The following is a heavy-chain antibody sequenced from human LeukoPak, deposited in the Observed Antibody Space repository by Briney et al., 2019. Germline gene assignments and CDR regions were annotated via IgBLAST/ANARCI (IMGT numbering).Heavy chain of an antibody. D-gene: IGHD1-26*01. CDR2: IGSSGRTI. J-gene: IGHJ4*02. V-gene: IGHV3-48*03. CDR1: GFIFSNYE. Sequence: GGSLRLSCAASGFIFSNYEMNWVRQAPGKGLEWVSYIGSSGRTIYYADSVKGRFTISRDNAKNSLYLQMNGLRAEDTAVYYCVAPFFGDSRSYFRPFDYWGQGTLVTVSS. CDR3: VAPFFGDSRSYFRPFDY.